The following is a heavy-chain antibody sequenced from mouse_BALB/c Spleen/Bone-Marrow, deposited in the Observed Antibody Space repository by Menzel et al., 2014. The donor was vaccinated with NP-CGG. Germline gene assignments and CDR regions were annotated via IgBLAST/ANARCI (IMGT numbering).Heavy chain of an antibody. CDR3: ARGGISVDY. J-gene: IGHJ2*01. V-gene: IGHV1-80*01. CDR1: GYVFSTYW. CDR2: IYPGDGDT. Sequence: VQLQQSGAELVRPGSSVKISCESSGYVFSTYWINWVKQRPGQGLEWIGQIYPGDGDTDYNGKFKDKATLTADKSSNTAYMQLSSLTSEDSAAYSCARGGISVDYWGQGTTLTVSS.